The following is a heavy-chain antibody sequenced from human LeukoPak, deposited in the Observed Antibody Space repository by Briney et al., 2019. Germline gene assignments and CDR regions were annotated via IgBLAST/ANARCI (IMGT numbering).Heavy chain of an antibody. CDR1: GFTFDGYA. J-gene: IGHJ6*02. CDR2: ISGDGGST. CDR3: AKDLVPAWLSVGMDV. D-gene: IGHD2-2*01. Sequence: GGSLRLSCAASGFTFDGYAMHWVRQAPGKGLEWVSLISGDGGSTYYADSVKGRFTISRDNSKNSLYLQMNSLRTEDTALYYCAKDLVPAWLSVGMDVWGQGTTVTVSS. V-gene: IGHV3-43*02.